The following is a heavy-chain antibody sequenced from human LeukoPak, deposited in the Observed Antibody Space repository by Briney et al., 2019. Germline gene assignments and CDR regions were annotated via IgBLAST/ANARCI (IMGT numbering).Heavy chain of an antibody. Sequence: EASVTVSCKASGYTFTGYYMHWVRQAPGQGLEWMGWIHPNSGGTNYAQKFQGRVTMTRDTSISTAYMELSRLRSDDTAVDYCARDSVIAVAGTNPFDYWGQGTLVTVSS. CDR1: GYTFTGYY. J-gene: IGHJ4*02. CDR3: ARDSVIAVAGTNPFDY. V-gene: IGHV1-2*02. D-gene: IGHD6-19*01. CDR2: IHPNSGGT.